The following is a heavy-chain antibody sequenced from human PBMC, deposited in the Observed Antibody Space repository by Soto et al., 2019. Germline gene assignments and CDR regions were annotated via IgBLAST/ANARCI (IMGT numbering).Heavy chain of an antibody. CDR1: GGSISSYY. CDR2: IYYSGST. CDR3: ARGYNWNAQFDP. Sequence: PSETLSLTCTVSGGSISSYYWSWIRQPPGKGLEWIGYIYYSGSTNYNPSLKSRVTISVDTSKNQFSLKLSSVTAADTAVYYCARGYNWNAQFDPWGQGTLVTVS. D-gene: IGHD1-20*01. J-gene: IGHJ5*02. V-gene: IGHV4-59*01.